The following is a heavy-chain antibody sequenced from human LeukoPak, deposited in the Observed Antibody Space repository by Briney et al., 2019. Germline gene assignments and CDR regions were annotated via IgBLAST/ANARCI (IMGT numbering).Heavy chain of an antibody. Sequence: SQTLSLTCTVSGGSISSGGYYWSWIRQPPGKGLEWIGYIYHSGSTYYNPSLKSRVTISVDTSKNQFSLKLSSVTAADTAVYYCARGEPYYYMDVWGEGTTVTVSS. CDR3: ARGEPYYYMDV. D-gene: IGHD1-26*01. J-gene: IGHJ6*03. V-gene: IGHV4-30-2*01. CDR1: GGSISSGGYY. CDR2: IYHSGST.